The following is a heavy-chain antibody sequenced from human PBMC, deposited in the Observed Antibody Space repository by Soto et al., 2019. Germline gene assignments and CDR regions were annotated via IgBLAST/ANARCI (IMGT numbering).Heavy chain of an antibody. V-gene: IGHV3-30-3*01. D-gene: IGHD6-19*01. CDR2: ISYDGSNK. CDR3: ARDRLLYSSGWYLV. J-gene: IGHJ4*02. Sequence: PGGSLRLSCAASGFTFSSYAMHWVRQAPGKGLEWVAVISYDGSNKYYADSVKGRFTISRDNSKNTLYLQMNSLRAEDTAVYYCARDRLLYSSGWYLVWGQGTLVTVS. CDR1: GFTFSSYA.